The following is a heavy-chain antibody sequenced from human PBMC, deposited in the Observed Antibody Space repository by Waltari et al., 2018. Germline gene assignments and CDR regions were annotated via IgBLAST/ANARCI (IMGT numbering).Heavy chain of an antibody. Sequence: QVQLQESGPGLVKPSETLSLTCTVSGGSISSYYWSWIRQPAGKGLEWIGRIYTSGSTTYNAALKSRVTMSVDTSKNQFFLKLGSVTAADTAVYYCARDRGQQLVRGGYYYYYMDVWGKGTTVTISS. CDR3: ARDRGQQLVRGGYYYYYMDV. V-gene: IGHV4-4*07. D-gene: IGHD6-13*01. CDR2: IYTSGST. J-gene: IGHJ6*03. CDR1: GGSISSYY.